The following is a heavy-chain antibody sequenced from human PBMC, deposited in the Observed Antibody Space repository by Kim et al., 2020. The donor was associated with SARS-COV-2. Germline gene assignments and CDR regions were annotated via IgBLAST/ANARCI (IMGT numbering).Heavy chain of an antibody. Sequence: SETLSLTCTVSGGSISSGGYYWSWIRQHPGKGLEWIGYIYYSGSTYYNPSLKSRVTISVDTSKNQFSLKLSSVTAADTAVYYCARTRVTSYYYYYYGMDVWGQGTTVTVSS. CDR2: IYYSGST. CDR1: GGSISSGGYY. CDR3: ARTRVTSYYYYYYGMDV. J-gene: IGHJ6*02. V-gene: IGHV4-31*03. D-gene: IGHD2-21*02.